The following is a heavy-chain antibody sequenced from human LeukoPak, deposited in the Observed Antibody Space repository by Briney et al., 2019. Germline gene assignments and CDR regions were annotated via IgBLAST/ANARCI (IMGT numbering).Heavy chain of an antibody. CDR3: ARGPVGGATYYDGDAFDI. J-gene: IGHJ3*02. CDR2: INHSGST. V-gene: IGHV4-34*01. Sequence: SETLSLTCAVYGGSFSGYYWSWIRQPPGKGLEWIGEINHSGSTNYNPSLKSRVTISVDTSKTQFSLKLSSVTAVDTAVYYCARGPVGGATYYDGDAFDIWGQGTMVTVSS. CDR1: GGSFSGYY. D-gene: IGHD1-26*01.